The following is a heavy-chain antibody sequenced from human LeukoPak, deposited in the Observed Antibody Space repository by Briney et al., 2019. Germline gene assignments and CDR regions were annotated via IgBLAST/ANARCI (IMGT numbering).Heavy chain of an antibody. Sequence: SETLSLTCAVSGGSISSSNWWSRVRQPPGKGLEGMGEIYHSGSTNYNPSLKSRVTISVDKSKNQFSLKLSSVTAADTAVYYCARDSTQWLVPDYWGQGTLATVSS. CDR1: GGSISSSNW. CDR2: IYHSGST. V-gene: IGHV4-4*02. D-gene: IGHD6-19*01. J-gene: IGHJ4*02. CDR3: ARDSTQWLVPDY.